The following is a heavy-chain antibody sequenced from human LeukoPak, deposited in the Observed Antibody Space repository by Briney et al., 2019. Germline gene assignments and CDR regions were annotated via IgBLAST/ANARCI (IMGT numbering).Heavy chain of an antibody. CDR3: VAARIDWGRNWFDP. CDR1: GALITELA. D-gene: IGHD3-9*01. CDR2: FDPEDGET. V-gene: IGHV1-24*01. Sequence: SVKLSCTVSGALITELAINWWRQSPGHRLGWRCGFDPEDGETTYAQKCQGRVSMTEHTSRDTAHMEVSSLESDDTAVYYCVAARIDWGRNWFDPW. J-gene: IGHJ5*02.